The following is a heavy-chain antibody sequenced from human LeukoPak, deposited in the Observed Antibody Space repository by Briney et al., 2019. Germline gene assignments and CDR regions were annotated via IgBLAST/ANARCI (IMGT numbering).Heavy chain of an antibody. CDR1: GFTFSSYW. CDR2: INSDGSST. V-gene: IGHV3-74*01. J-gene: IGHJ3*02. CDR3: AREAADTDAFDI. Sequence: GGSLRLSCAASGFTFSSYWMHWVRQAPGKGLVWVSRINSDGSSTSYADSVKGRFTISRDNAKNTLYLQMNSLRAEDTAVYYCAREAADTDAFDIWGQGTMVTVSS. D-gene: IGHD2-2*02.